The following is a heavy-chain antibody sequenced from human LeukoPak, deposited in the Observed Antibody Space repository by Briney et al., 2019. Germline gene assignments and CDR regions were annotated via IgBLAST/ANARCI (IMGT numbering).Heavy chain of an antibody. V-gene: IGHV3-23*01. J-gene: IGHJ4*02. CDR2: ISGSGGST. Sequence: PGGSLRLSCAASGFTFSSYAMSWVRQAPGKELEWVSAISGSGGSTYYADSVKGRFTISRDNSKNTLYLQMNSLRAEDTAVYYCAKEGSSYYDYVWGSYRSYFDYWGQGTLVTVSS. CDR1: GFTFSSYA. D-gene: IGHD3-16*02. CDR3: AKEGSSYYDYVWGSYRSYFDY.